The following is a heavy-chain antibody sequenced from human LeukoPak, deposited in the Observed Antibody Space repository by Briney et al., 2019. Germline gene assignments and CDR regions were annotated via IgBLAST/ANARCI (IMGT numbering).Heavy chain of an antibody. D-gene: IGHD2-2*01. V-gene: IGHV4-34*01. Sequence: PSETLSLTCAVYGGSFSGYYWSWIRQPPGKGLEWIGEINHIGSTNYNPSLKSRVTISVDTSKNQFSLKLSSVTAADTAVYYCARGAMNCSSTSCYVSHFDYWGQGTLVTVSS. CDR1: GGSFSGYY. CDR2: INHIGST. J-gene: IGHJ4*02. CDR3: ARGAMNCSSTSCYVSHFDY.